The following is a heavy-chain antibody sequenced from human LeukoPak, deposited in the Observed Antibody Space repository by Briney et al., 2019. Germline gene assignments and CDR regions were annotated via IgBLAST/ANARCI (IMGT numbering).Heavy chain of an antibody. CDR1: GYTFTSYG. J-gene: IGHJ4*02. V-gene: IGHV1-18*01. CDR2: ISTGNGNT. D-gene: IGHD1-7*01. Sequence: ASVKVSCKASGYTFTSYGISWVRQAPGQGLEWMGWISTGNGNTNYGQKFQGRVTMTTDISTGTAYMELRSLRSDDTAMYYCARANNWNYALGYWGQGTLVTVSS. CDR3: ARANNWNYALGY.